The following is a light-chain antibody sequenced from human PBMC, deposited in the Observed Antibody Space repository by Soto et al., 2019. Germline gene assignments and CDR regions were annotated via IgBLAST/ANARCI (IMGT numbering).Light chain of an antibody. CDR3: QQYGSGRK. V-gene: IGKV3-20*01. CDR2: AAS. J-gene: IGKJ1*01. Sequence: EIVLTQSPGTLSLSPGERATLSCRASQTVSNTYLAWFQQKPGQTPRLLIYAASFRATGIPDRFSGSGFGTDFTLTISRMEPGDFSVYLCQQYGSGRKFGQGNKVEIK. CDR1: QTVSNTY.